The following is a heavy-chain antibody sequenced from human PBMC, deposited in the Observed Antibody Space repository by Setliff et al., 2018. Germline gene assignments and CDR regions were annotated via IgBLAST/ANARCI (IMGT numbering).Heavy chain of an antibody. V-gene: IGHV4-30-4*08. CDR2: IYYSGST. D-gene: IGHD3-22*01. Sequence: SETLSLTCTVSGGSISSGDYYWSWIRQPPGRGPEWIGYIYYSGSTYYNPSLKSRVTISVDTSKNQFSLKLSSVTAADTAVYYCARDSSDPYDAFDIWGQGTMVTVSS. CDR3: ARDSSDPYDAFDI. CDR1: GGSISSGDYY. J-gene: IGHJ3*02.